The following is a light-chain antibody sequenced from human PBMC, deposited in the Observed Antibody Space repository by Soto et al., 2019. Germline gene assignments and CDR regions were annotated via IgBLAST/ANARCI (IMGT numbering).Light chain of an antibody. V-gene: IGKV3-20*01. Sequence: EIVLAQSPGTLSLSPGDRATLSCRASQSVSSGFLAWYQQKPGQAPRLLIYGASFRAPGIPDRFSGSGSGADFTLAISGLEPEDCAVYYCQQYGRSPWTFGQGTNVEIK. CDR2: GAS. CDR3: QQYGRSPWT. J-gene: IGKJ1*01. CDR1: QSVSSGF.